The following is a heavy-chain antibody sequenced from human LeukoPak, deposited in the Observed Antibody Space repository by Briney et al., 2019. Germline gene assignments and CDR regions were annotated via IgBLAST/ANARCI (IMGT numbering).Heavy chain of an antibody. Sequence: PSETLSLTCTVSGGSISSYYWSWIRQPPGKGLEWIGYIYYSGSTNYNPSLKSRVTISVDTSKNQFSLKLSSVTAADTAVYYCATANKGSFDFWGQGTLVTVSS. CDR3: ATANKGSFDF. J-gene: IGHJ4*02. CDR2: IYYSGST. D-gene: IGHD1/OR15-1a*01. V-gene: IGHV4-59*01. CDR1: GGSISSYY.